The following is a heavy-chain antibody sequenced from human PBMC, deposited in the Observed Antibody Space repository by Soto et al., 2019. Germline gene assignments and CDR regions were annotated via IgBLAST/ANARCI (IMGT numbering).Heavy chain of an antibody. Sequence: EVQLLESGGGLVQPGGSLRLSCAASGFTFSSYAMSWVRQAPGKGLEWVSAISGSGGSTHYADSVKGRFTISRDNSKNTLYLQMNSLRAEDTDVYYCATGRGVNFYYGMDVWGQGTTVTVSS. CDR3: ATGRGVNFYYGMDV. CDR1: GFTFSSYA. J-gene: IGHJ6*02. D-gene: IGHD3-10*01. CDR2: ISGSGGST. V-gene: IGHV3-23*01.